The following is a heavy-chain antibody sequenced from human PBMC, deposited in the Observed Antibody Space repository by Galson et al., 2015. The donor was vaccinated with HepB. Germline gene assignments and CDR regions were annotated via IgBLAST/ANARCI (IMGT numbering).Heavy chain of an antibody. Sequence: SETLSLTCAVSGVSISSSNWWTWVRQPPGKGLEWIGEIYHTGSANYNPSLKSRLAISVDKSKNQFSLRLTSVTAADTAVYYCARDRCSSTICYTTHRGQGTLVTVSS. CDR3: ARDRCSSTICYTTH. CDR1: GVSISSSNW. CDR2: IYHTGSA. V-gene: IGHV4-4*02. D-gene: IGHD2-2*02. J-gene: IGHJ4*02.